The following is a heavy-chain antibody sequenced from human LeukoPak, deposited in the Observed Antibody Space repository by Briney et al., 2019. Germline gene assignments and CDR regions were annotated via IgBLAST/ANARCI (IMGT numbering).Heavy chain of an antibody. D-gene: IGHD6-19*01. CDR2: INSDGSST. J-gene: IGHJ3*02. CDR3: ARSNGWHGGLDAFDI. V-gene: IGHV3-74*01. Sequence: GGSLRLSCAASGFTFSSYWMHWVRQAPGKGLVWVSRINSDGSSTSYADSVKGRFTISRDNAKNSLYLQMNSLRAEDTAVYYCARSNGWHGGLDAFDIWGQGTMVTVSS. CDR1: GFTFSSYW.